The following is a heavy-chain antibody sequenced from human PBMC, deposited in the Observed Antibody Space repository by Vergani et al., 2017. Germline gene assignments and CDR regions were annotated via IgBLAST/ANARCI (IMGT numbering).Heavy chain of an antibody. CDR3: ARHHKYYXYVWGSYRPNWFDP. J-gene: IGHJ5*02. CDR1: GGSISSGDHC. CDR2: IFYSGTT. V-gene: IGHV4-31*11. D-gene: IGHD3-16*02. Sequence: QVQLQESGPGVVKPSQTLSLTCAVSGGSISSGDHCWTWIRQRPGKGLEWIGYIFYSGTTYDNPSLRSRLTISVDTSQNQFSLKLRAVTAADTAVYYCARHHKYYXYVWGSYRPNWFDPWGQGTLVTVSS.